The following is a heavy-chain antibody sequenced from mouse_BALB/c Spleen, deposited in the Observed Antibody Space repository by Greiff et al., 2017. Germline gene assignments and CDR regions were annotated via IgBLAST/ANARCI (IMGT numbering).Heavy chain of an antibody. CDR2: IDPSDSET. D-gene: IGHD2-4*01. V-gene: IGHV1-69*02. CDR3: ARTGLNDYGIPSYAMDY. CDR1: GYTFTSYW. Sequence: QVQLKQPGAELVKPGAPVKLSCKASGYTFTSYWMNWVKQRPGRGLEWIGRIDPSDSETHYNQKFKDKATLTVDKSSSTAYIQLSSLTSEDSAVYYCARTGLNDYGIPSYAMDYWGQGTSVTVSS. J-gene: IGHJ4*01.